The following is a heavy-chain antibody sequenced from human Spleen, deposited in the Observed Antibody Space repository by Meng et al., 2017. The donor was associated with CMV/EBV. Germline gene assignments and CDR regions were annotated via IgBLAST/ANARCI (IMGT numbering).Heavy chain of an antibody. CDR2: ISWDGGST. J-gene: IGHJ4*02. CDR3: ANGGMAAEKYYFDY. Sequence: GGSLRLSCAASGFTFDDYAMHWVRQAPGKGLEWVSLISWDGGSTYYADSVKGRFTISRDNSKNSLYLQMNSLRAEDTALYYCANGGMAAEKYYFDYWGQGTLVTVSS. CDR1: GFTFDDYA. D-gene: IGHD6-13*01. V-gene: IGHV3-43D*03.